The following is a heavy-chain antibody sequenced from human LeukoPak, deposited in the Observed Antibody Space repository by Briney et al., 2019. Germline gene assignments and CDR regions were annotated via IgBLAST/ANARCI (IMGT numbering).Heavy chain of an antibody. D-gene: IGHD5-18*01. CDR2: ISAYNGNT. Sequence: GASVKVSCKASGYTFTSYGISWVRQAPGQGLEWMGWISAYNGNTNYAQKLQGRVTMTTDTSTSTAYMELRSLRSDDTAVYCCARSFTPGYSYGYPLGYWGQGTLVTVSS. V-gene: IGHV1-18*01. CDR3: ARSFTPGYSYGYPLGY. CDR1: GYTFTSYG. J-gene: IGHJ4*02.